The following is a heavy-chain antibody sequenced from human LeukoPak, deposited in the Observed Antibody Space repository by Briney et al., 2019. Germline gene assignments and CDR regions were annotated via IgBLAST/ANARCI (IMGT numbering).Heavy chain of an antibody. V-gene: IGHV3-49*04. J-gene: IGHJ4*02. CDR2: IRSKVYGGTP. CDR3: TRDQTPYY. CDR1: GFPFGDYA. Sequence: GGSLRLSCIASGFPFGDYAMTWVRQAPGKGLEWVGFIRSKVYGGTPEYAASVKGRFTISRDDSKGIAYLQMNSLKTEDTAVYYCTRDQTPYYWGQGTLVTVSS.